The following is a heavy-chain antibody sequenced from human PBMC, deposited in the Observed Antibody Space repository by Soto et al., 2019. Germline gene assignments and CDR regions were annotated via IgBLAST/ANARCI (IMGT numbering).Heavy chain of an antibody. D-gene: IGHD3-3*01. V-gene: IGHV3-7*05. Sequence: EVQLVESGGGLVQPGGSLRLSCAASGFTFSSYWMSWVRQAPGKGLEWVANIKQDGSEKYYVDSVKGRFTISRDNAKNSLYLQMNSLRAEDTAVYYCARANFVTIFGVVITTWYFDLWGRGTLVTVSS. CDR1: GFTFSSYW. CDR2: IKQDGSEK. CDR3: ARANFVTIFGVVITTWYFDL. J-gene: IGHJ2*01.